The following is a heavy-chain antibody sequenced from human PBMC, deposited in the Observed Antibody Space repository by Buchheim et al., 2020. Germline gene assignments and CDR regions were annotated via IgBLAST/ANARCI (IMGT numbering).Heavy chain of an antibody. D-gene: IGHD3-22*01. Sequence: EVQLLESGGGLVQPGGSLRLSCAASGFTFSSYAMSWVRQAPGKGLEWVSAISSSSSYIYYADSVKGRFTISRDNAKSSLYLQMNSLRAEDTAVYYCARDLLDSSGYYFADYWGQGTL. V-gene: IGHV3-21*01. CDR1: GFTFSSYA. J-gene: IGHJ4*02. CDR3: ARDLLDSSGYYFADY. CDR2: ISSSSSYI.